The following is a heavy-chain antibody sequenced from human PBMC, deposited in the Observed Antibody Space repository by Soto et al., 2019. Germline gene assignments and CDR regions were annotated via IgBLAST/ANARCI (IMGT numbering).Heavy chain of an antibody. D-gene: IGHD3-10*01. Sequence: SVKVSCKASGGTFSSYAISWVRQAPGQGLEWMGGIIPIFGTANYAQKFQGRVTITADESTSTAYMELSSLRSEDTAVYYCARDGRFGDNGPTYYYYGMDVWGQGTTVTVSS. J-gene: IGHJ6*02. V-gene: IGHV1-69*13. CDR2: IIPIFGTA. CDR3: ARDGRFGDNGPTYYYYGMDV. CDR1: GGTFSSYA.